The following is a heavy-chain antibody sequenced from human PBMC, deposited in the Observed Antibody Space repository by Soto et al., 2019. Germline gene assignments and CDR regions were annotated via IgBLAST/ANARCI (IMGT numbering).Heavy chain of an antibody. V-gene: IGHV4-59*01. J-gene: IGHJ3*02. D-gene: IGHD4-17*01. CDR3: ARIGLSTVHI. CDR1: GGSISSYY. Sequence: PSETLSLTCTVSGGSISSYYWSWIWQPPGKGLEWIGYIYYSGSTNYNPSLKSRVTISVDTSKNQFSLKLSSVTAADTAVYYCARIGLSTVHIWGQGTMVTVSS. CDR2: IYYSGST.